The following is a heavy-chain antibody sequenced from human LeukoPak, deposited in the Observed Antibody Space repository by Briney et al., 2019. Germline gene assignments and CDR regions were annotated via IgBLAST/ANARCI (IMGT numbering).Heavy chain of an antibody. V-gene: IGHV3-23*01. CDR1: TFXXXG. CDR2: ISGSGGST. Sequence: TFXXXGMSWVRQAPGKGLEWVSAISGSGGSTYYADSVKGRFTISRDNSKNTLYLQMNSLRAEDTAVYYCAKIGSTFYYYYMDVWGKGTTVTVSS. D-gene: IGHD2/OR15-2a*01. CDR3: AKIGSTFYYYYMDV. J-gene: IGHJ6*03.